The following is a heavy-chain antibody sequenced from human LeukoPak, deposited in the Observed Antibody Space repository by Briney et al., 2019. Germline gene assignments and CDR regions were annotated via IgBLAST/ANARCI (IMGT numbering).Heavy chain of an antibody. CDR2: INPNSGGT. CDR3: ARGIVGATRAPYYLDY. J-gene: IGHJ4*02. Sequence: ASVKVSCKASGYTFTGYYMHWVRQAPGQGLEWMGWINPNSGGTNYAQKFQGRVTMTRDTSISTAYMELSRLRSDDTAVYYCARGIVGATRAPYYLDYRGQGTLVNVSS. V-gene: IGHV1-2*02. CDR1: GYTFTGYY. D-gene: IGHD1-26*01.